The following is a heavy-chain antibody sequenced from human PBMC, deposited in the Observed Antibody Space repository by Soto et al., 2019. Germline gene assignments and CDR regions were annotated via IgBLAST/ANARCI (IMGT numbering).Heavy chain of an antibody. V-gene: IGHV4-4*02. CDR2: IYHSGST. J-gene: IGHJ5*02. D-gene: IGHD3-10*01. CDR3: ARGQGTRENWFDP. CDR1: GGSISSSNC. Sequence: QVQLQESGPGLVKPSGTLSLTCAVSGGSISSSNCWSWVRQPPGQGLEWIGEIYHSGSTNYNPSLKIRVTISVDKSKNQFSLQLSSVTAADTAVYYCARGQGTRENWFDPWGQGTLVTVSS.